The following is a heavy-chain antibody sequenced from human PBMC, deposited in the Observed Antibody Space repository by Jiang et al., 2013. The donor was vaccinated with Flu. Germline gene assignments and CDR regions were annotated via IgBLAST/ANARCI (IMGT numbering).Heavy chain of an antibody. V-gene: IGHV3-30*01. CDR1: GFTFSSYV. D-gene: IGHD1-14*01. CDR3: AREDHGNYFFDC. CDR2: ISNDERDK. Sequence: VQLVESGGGLVQPGRSLRLSCAASGFTFSSYVMYWVRQAPGKGLEWVAGISNDERDKYYADSVKGRFTISRDNSNNALYLQMNSLRVEDTAVYYCAREDHGNYFFDCWGQGTLVTVSS. J-gene: IGHJ4*02.